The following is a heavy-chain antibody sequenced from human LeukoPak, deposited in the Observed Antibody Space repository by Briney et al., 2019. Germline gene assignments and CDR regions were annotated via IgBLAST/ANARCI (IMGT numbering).Heavy chain of an antibody. CDR2: ISSSSSYI. Sequence: GGSLRLSCVVPGFSFSNAWMSWVRQAPGKGLEWVSSISSSSSYIYYADSVKGRFTISRDNAKNSLYLQMNSLRAEDTAVYYCARVAVRDDILTGYYALDAFDIWGQGTMVTVSS. J-gene: IGHJ3*02. CDR1: GFSFSNAW. V-gene: IGHV3-21*01. D-gene: IGHD3-9*01. CDR3: ARVAVRDDILTGYYALDAFDI.